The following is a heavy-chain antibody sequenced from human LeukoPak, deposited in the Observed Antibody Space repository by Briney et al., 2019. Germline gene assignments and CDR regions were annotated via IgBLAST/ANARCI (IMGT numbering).Heavy chain of an antibody. J-gene: IGHJ2*01. Sequence: GGSLRLSCAASGFTFSSYPMSWVRQAPGKGLEWVSAISGSGDSTFYADSVKGRFTISRDNSKNTLCLQMNSLRAEDTALYYCAKAQSKRPTWYFDLWGRGTLVTVSS. CDR2: ISGSGDST. CDR3: AKAQSKRPTWYFDL. V-gene: IGHV3-23*01. CDR1: GFTFSSYP.